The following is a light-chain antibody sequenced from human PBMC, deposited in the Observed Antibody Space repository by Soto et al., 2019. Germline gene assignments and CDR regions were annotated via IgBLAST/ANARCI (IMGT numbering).Light chain of an antibody. V-gene: IGKV1-27*01. CDR3: QTYTNVPP. J-gene: IGKJ4*01. CDR2: AAS. Sequence: DIQMTQSPSSLSASVGDRVTITCRARQGISNYLAWYQQIPGKVPKLLIYAASTLQSGVPSRLSGSGSGPDFTLTISSLQPEDVETYYCQTYTNVPPFGGGNTVDIK. CDR1: QGISNY.